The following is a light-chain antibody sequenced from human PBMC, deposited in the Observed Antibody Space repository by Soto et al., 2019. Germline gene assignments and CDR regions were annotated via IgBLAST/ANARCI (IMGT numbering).Light chain of an antibody. V-gene: IGKV1-5*03. CDR2: KAS. Sequence: DIQMTQSPSTLSGSVGDRVTITFRASQSISTWLAWYQQKPGKAPKLLIYKASTLKSGVPSRFSGSGSGTEFTLTISSLQSEDFAVYYCHQYNNWGTFGQGTKVDNK. CDR1: QSISTW. J-gene: IGKJ1*01. CDR3: HQYNNWGT.